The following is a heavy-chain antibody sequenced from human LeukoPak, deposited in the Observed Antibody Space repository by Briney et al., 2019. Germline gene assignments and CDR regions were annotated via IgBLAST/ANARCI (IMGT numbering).Heavy chain of an antibody. CDR3: ARRGYCSSTSCYTTGNNWFDP. Sequence: PSETLSLTCAVYGGSFSGYYWSWIRQPPGKGLEWIGEINHSGSTNYNPSLKSRVTISVDTSKNQFSLKLSSVTAADTAVYYCARRGYCSSTSCYTTGNNWFDPWGQGTLVTVSS. CDR1: GGSFSGYY. CDR2: INHSGST. V-gene: IGHV4-34*01. J-gene: IGHJ5*02. D-gene: IGHD2-2*02.